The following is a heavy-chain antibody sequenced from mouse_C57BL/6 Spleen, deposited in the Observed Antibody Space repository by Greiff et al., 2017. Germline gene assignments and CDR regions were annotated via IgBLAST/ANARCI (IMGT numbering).Heavy chain of an antibody. V-gene: IGHV1-9*01. CDR2: ILPGSGST. CDR3: ARKEYDYDAWFAY. CDR1: GYTFTGYW. J-gene: IGHJ3*01. D-gene: IGHD2-4*01. Sequence: QVQLQQSGAELMKPGASVKLSCKATGYTFTGYWIEWVKQRPGHGLEWIGEILPGSGSTNYNEKFKGKATFTADKSSNKAYMQLSSLTTEDSAIYYCARKEYDYDAWFAYWGQGTLVTVSA.